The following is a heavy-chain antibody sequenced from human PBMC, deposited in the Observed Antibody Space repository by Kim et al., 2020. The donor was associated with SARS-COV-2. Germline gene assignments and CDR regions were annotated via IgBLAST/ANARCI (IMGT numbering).Heavy chain of an antibody. V-gene: IGHV3-23*01. CDR3: AKERRRDGYTFNPVEY. CDR2: ISGSGSNT. D-gene: IGHD5-12*01. CDR1: GFTFSSYD. J-gene: IGHJ4*02. Sequence: GGSLRLSCAASGFTFSSYDMNWVRQAPGKGLEWVSLISGSGSNTYYAGSVKGRFTISRDNSKNTLYLQMNSLRAEDTAVYYCAKERRRDGYTFNPVEYWGQGTLVTVSS.